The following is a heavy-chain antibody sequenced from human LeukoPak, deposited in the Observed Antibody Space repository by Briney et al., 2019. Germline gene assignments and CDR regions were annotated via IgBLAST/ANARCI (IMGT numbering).Heavy chain of an antibody. CDR3: ASLPYCGGDCYGYYYYGMDV. D-gene: IGHD2-21*02. CDR1: GYSFTSYW. Sequence: GESLKISCKGSGYSFTSYWIGWVRQMPGKGLEWMGIIYPGDSDTRYSPSFQGQVTISADKSISTAYLQWSSLKALDTAMYYCASLPYCGGDCYGYYYYGMDVWGQGTTVTVSS. CDR2: IYPGDSDT. V-gene: IGHV5-51*01. J-gene: IGHJ6*02.